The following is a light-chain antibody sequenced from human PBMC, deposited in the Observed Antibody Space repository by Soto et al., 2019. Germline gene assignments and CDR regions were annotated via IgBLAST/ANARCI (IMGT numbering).Light chain of an antibody. V-gene: IGLV4-69*01. CDR1: SGHSSYA. J-gene: IGLJ3*02. CDR3: QTWGTGIHV. CDR2: LNSDGSH. Sequence: QLVLTQSPSASASLGASVKLTCTLSSGHSSYAIAWHQQQPEKGPRFLMRLNSDGSHKKGDGIPDRFSGSSSGTERYLTISSRQSEDEADYYCQTWGTGIHVFGGGTKLTVL.